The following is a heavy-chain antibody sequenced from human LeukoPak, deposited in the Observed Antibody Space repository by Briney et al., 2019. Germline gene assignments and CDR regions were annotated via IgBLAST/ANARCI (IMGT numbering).Heavy chain of an antibody. CDR3: ATPAEGGDFDAFDI. Sequence: GASVKVSCKASGVTFSSYAISWVRQAPGQGLEWMGRIIPILGIANYAQKFQGRVTITADKSTSTAYMELSSLRSEDTAVYYCATPAEGGDFDAFDIWGQGTMVTVSS. CDR1: GVTFSSYA. D-gene: IGHD2-21*02. CDR2: IIPILGIA. V-gene: IGHV1-69*04. J-gene: IGHJ3*02.